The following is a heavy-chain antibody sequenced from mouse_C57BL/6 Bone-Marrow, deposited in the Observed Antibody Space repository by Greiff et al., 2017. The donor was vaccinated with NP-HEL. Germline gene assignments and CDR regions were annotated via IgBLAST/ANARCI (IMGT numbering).Heavy chain of an antibody. Sequence: EVQLVESGGGLVKPGGSLKLSCAASGFTFSDYGMHWVRQAPEKGLEWVAYISSGSSTIYYADTVKGRFTISRDNAKNTLFMQMTSLMSEDTAMYYCARYYYGSSYFDYWGQGTTLTVSS. CDR3: ARYYYGSSYFDY. J-gene: IGHJ2*01. CDR1: GFTFSDYG. CDR2: ISSGSSTI. D-gene: IGHD1-1*01. V-gene: IGHV5-17*01.